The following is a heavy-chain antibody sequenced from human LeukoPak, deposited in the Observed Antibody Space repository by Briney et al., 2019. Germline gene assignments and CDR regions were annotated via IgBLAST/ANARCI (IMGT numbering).Heavy chain of an antibody. J-gene: IGHJ5*02. CDR1: GFTFSSYS. Sequence: PGGSPRLSCAASGFTFSSYSMNWIRQAPGKGLEWVSYISSSSSTIYYADSVKGRFTISRDNAKNSLYLQMNSLRADDTAVYYCAELGYCSSTSCWVPWGQGTLVTVSS. D-gene: IGHD2-2*01. CDR3: AELGYCSSTSCWVP. V-gene: IGHV3-48*01. CDR2: ISSSSSTI.